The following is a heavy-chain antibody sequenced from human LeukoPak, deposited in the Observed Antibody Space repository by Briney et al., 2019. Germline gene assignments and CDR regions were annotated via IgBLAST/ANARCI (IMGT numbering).Heavy chain of an antibody. CDR1: GFTFSSYA. CDR2: ISGSGGST. J-gene: IGHJ4*02. Sequence: GGSLRLSCAASGFTFSSYAMSWVRQAPGKGLEWVSAISGSGGSTYYADSVQGRFTISRDDSKNTLFLQMDSLRAEDTAIYYCARDSAFFSYSYWGQGALVTVSS. V-gene: IGHV3-23*01. D-gene: IGHD3-3*02. CDR3: ARDSAFFSYSY.